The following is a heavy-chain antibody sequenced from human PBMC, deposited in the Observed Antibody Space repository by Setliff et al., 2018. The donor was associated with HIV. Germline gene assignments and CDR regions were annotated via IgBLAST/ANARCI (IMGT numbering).Heavy chain of an antibody. V-gene: IGHV4-38-2*02. CDR2: IYHSGST. D-gene: IGHD6-19*01. CDR3: ARDDSSGWHFYYYYGMDV. CDR1: GYSISSGYY. Sequence: SETLSLTCTVSGYSISSGYYWGWIRQPPGKGLEWIGSIYHSGSTYYNPSLKSRVTISVDTSKNQFSLKLSSVTAADTAVYYCARDDSSGWHFYYYYGMDVWGQGTMVTVSS. J-gene: IGHJ6*02.